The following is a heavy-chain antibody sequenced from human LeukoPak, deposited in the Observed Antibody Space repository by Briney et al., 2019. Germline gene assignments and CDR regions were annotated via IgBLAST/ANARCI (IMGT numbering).Heavy chain of an antibody. J-gene: IGHJ4*02. CDR1: GFTFSHYG. D-gene: IGHD3-16*01. V-gene: IGHV3-33*01. CDR2: IWYDGSNE. CDR3: AREIWDRGKFYLDS. Sequence: GGSLRLSCATSGFTFSHYGMRWVRQAPGKGLEWVAVIWYDGSNEYNADSVKGRFTISRDNSKNTLFLQMNTLRAEDTAVYYCAREIWDRGKFYLDSWGQGTLVTVSS.